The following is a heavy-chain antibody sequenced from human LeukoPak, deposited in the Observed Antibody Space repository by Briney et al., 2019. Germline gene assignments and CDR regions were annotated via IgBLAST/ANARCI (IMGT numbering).Heavy chain of an antibody. CDR2: IIPIFGTA. Sequence: SVKVSCKASGGTLSSYAISWVRQAPGQGLEWMGGIIPIFGTANYAQKFQGRVTITADESTSTAYMELSSLRSEDTAVYYCARKKVEPAAMAFGKDVWGQGTPVTGSS. J-gene: IGHJ6*02. D-gene: IGHD2-2*01. CDR1: GGTLSSYA. V-gene: IGHV1-69*13. CDR3: ARKKVEPAAMAFGKDV.